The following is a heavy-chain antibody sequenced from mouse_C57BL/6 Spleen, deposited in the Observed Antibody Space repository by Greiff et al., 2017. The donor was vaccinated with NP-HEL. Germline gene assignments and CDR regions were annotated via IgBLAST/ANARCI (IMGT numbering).Heavy chain of an antibody. Sequence: LVESGAELVRPGASVTLSCKASGYTFTDYEMHWVKKTPVHGLEWIGAIDPETGGTAYNQKFKGKAILTADKSSITAYMELRSLTSEDSAVYYCTRQYYGSSKGFAYWGQGTLVTVSA. D-gene: IGHD1-1*01. CDR2: IDPETGGT. CDR1: GYTFTDYE. V-gene: IGHV1-15*01. J-gene: IGHJ3*01. CDR3: TRQYYGSSKGFAY.